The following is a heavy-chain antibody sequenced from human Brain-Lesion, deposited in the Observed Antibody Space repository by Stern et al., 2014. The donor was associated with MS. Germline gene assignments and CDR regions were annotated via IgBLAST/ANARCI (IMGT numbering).Heavy chain of an antibody. CDR3: ARGGAVTTSDYYLDY. Sequence: VQLVESGGGVVQPGRSLRLSCAASGFTFSYHGMHWVRQAPGKGLEWVALISYDGSDKNDADSVKGRFTISRDNSRNTLYLQMNSLRVDDTAVYYCARGGAVTTSDYYLDYWGQGILVTVSS. J-gene: IGHJ4*02. D-gene: IGHD4-17*01. CDR2: ISYDGSDK. CDR1: GFTFSYHG. V-gene: IGHV3-30*01.